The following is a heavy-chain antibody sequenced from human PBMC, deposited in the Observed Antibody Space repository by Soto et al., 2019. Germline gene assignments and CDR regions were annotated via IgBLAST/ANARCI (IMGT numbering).Heavy chain of an antibody. CDR2: MSPNGKNQ. J-gene: IGHJ4*02. D-gene: IGHD3-22*01. CDR1: GFSFSIHA. Sequence: QVELVESGGGVVQSGGSLRLSCAAPGFSFSIHALHWIRQAPGEGLEWVAVMSPNGKNQYYADSVKGRFTNSRDTSKSTLSLQVTSLRPEDTDVYYCASGAAFYYNTSRYWGQGTLVTVSS. V-gene: IGHV3-30*04. CDR3: ASGAAFYYNTSRY.